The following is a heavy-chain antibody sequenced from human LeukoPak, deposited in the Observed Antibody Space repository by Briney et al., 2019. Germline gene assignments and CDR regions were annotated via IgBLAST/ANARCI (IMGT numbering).Heavy chain of an antibody. V-gene: IGHV3-13*01. D-gene: IGHD3-10*01. CDR3: ARAVAAARGVNYFDY. CDR2: IGTTGDT. J-gene: IGHJ4*02. CDR1: GFTFSSYD. Sequence: PGGSLRLSCAASGFTFSSYDMHWVRQVTGKYLEWVSAIGTTGDTYYPGSVKGRFTISRENAKNSLYLQMNSLRARDTAVYYCARAVAAARGVNYFDYWGQGTLVTVSS.